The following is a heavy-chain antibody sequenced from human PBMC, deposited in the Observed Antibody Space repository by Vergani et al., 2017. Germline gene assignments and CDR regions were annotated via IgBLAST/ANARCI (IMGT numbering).Heavy chain of an antibody. CDR3: AKGRIAARPIYFDY. J-gene: IGHJ4*02. CDR2: ISVSGGGT. V-gene: IGHV3-23*01. Sequence: EVQLLESGGGLVQPGGSLRLSCAASGFTFSSSAMSWVRQAPGKGLEWVSAISVSGGGTYYADSVKGRFTSARDNAKNTLYLQMNSLRAEDTAVYYGAKGRIAARPIYFDYWGQGTLVTVSS. D-gene: IGHD6-6*01. CDR1: GFTFSSSA.